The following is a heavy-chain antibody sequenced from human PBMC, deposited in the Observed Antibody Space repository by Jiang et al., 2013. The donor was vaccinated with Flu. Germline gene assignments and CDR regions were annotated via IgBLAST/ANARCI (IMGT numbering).Heavy chain of an antibody. CDR3: ARDLRRYDFDDSRGHYFLDF. CDR2: INPKTGDT. J-gene: IGHJ4*02. D-gene: IGHD3-22*01. Sequence: GAEVKKSGASATVSCKASGYTFADLYIHWVRQAPGQGLEWMGWINPKTGDTNFAQKFQGRVTMTRVTSISTVYMTLSDLTSDDTAVYYCARDLRRYDFDDSRGHYFLDFWGQGTLLTVSS. V-gene: IGHV1-2*02. CDR1: GYTFADLY.